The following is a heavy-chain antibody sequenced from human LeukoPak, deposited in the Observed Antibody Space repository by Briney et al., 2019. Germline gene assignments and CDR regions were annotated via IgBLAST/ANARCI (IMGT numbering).Heavy chain of an antibody. J-gene: IGHJ4*02. CDR1: GYRITTYW. CDR2: IYPGDSDT. CDR3: ARGSDYNNYLYDY. D-gene: IGHD4-11*01. V-gene: IGHV5-51*01. Sequence: GESLKIPSKGSGYRITTYWIGWVCQMPGKGLELMGIIYPGDSDTRYNPSFQGPVTISVDKSISTAYLHWSSLKASDTAIYYCARGSDYNNYLYDYWGQGTLVTVSS.